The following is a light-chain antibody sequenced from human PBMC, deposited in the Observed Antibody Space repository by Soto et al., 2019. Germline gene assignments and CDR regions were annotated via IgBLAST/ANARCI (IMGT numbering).Light chain of an antibody. V-gene: IGLV2-14*01. J-gene: IGLJ3*02. CDR1: SSDVGGYNY. CDR3: CSYTASSTWV. Sequence: QSALTQPASVSGSPGQSITISCTGTSSDVGGYNYVSWFQHHPGKAPKLMLYEVTNRPSGISHRFSGSKSGNTASLSFSVSQAEEVANYYGCSYTASSTWVFGEGTRLTV. CDR2: EVT.